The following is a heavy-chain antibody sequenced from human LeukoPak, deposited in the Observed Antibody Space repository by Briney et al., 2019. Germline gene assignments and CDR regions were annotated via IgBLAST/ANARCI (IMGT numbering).Heavy chain of an antibody. Sequence: SETLSLTCAVYGGSFSGYYWSWIRQPPGKGLEWIGEINHSGSTNYYPSLKSRVTISVDTSKNQFSLKLSSVTAADTAVYYCARVLGGYCSSTSCYFDPWGQGTLVTVSS. CDR2: INHSGST. V-gene: IGHV4-34*01. D-gene: IGHD2-2*01. CDR3: ARVLGGYCSSTSCYFDP. CDR1: GGSFSGYY. J-gene: IGHJ5*02.